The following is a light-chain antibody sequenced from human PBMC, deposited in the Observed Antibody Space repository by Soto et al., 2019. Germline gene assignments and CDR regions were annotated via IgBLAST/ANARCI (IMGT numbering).Light chain of an antibody. CDR3: QQDGSSPGT. CDR2: DIC. Sequence: EIVLTQSPGTLSLSPGERATLSCRASQSVGSDSAWYQQKPGQAPRLVIYDICTRATSVADRCSGSGSGTDFAPTISRVEPEDVAIYFCQQDGSSPGTFGQGTKVDIK. V-gene: IGKV3-20*01. J-gene: IGKJ1*01. CDR1: QSVGSD.